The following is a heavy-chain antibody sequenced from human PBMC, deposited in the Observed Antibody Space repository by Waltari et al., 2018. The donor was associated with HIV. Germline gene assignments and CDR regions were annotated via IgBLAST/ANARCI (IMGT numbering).Heavy chain of an antibody. V-gene: IGHV4-39*01. J-gene: IGHJ2*01. D-gene: IGHD5-18*01. CDR1: GGSIISSSYY. Sequence: QLPLQESGPGLVKPSETLSLTCTVSGGSIISSSYYWACIRQPPGKGLEWIGSIYYSGRTYYNPSIKSRVTISVETSRSQFSLKLSSVTAACTAVYYCARVQTGVVTAMVNRYFDLWGRGTLVTVSS. CDR2: IYYSGRT. CDR3: ARVQTGVVTAMVNRYFDL.